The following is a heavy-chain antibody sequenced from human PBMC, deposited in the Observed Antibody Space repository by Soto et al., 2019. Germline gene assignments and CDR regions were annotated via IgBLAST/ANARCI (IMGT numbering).Heavy chain of an antibody. J-gene: IGHJ6*02. V-gene: IGHV4-61*01. CDR3: ARDPSPHIVVVTASLIYGMDV. Sequence: SETLSLTCTVSGGSVSSGRYYWSWIRQPPGEGLEWIGYIYYSGNTDYNPSLKSRVTISVDTSQNQFSLKLNSVTAADTAVYYCARDPSPHIVVVTASLIYGMDVWGQGTTVTVSS. D-gene: IGHD2-21*02. CDR1: GGSVSSGRYY. CDR2: IYYSGNT.